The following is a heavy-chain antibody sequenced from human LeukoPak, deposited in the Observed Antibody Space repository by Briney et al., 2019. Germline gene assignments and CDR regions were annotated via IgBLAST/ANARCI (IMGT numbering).Heavy chain of an antibody. CDR3: ARDPPRYQLLSSPLPFDY. D-gene: IGHD2-2*01. Sequence: SVKVSCKASGYTFTGYYMHWVRQAPGQGLEGMGWINPNSGGTNYAQKFQGRVTMTRDTSISKAYMELSRLRSDDTAVYYCARDPPRYQLLSSPLPFDYWGQGTLVTVSS. V-gene: IGHV1-2*02. CDR1: GYTFTGYY. J-gene: IGHJ4*02. CDR2: INPNSGGT.